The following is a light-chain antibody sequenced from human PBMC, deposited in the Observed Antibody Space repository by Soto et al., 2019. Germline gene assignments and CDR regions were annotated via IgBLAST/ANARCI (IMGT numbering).Light chain of an antibody. V-gene: IGLV2-14*01. CDR2: EVS. Sequence: QSALTQPASVSGSPGQSITISCTGTSSDVGVYNYVSWYKQHPGKAPKLMIYEVSNRPSGVSNRFSGSTSGNTASLTISGLQAEDEDDYYCSSYTSSSTKVFGTGTKVT. CDR1: SSDVGVYNY. CDR3: SSYTSSSTKV. J-gene: IGLJ1*01.